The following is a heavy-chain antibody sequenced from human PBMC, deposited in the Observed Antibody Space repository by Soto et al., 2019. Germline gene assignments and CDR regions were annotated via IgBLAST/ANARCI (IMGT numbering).Heavy chain of an antibody. D-gene: IGHD3-3*01. CDR1: GFTFDDYA. CDR2: ISWNSGSI. CDR3: AKDLSFFLEWPLGAFDI. Sequence: HPGGSLRLSCAASGFTFDDYAMHWVRQAPGKGLEWVSGISWNSGSIGYADSVKGRFTISRDNAKNSLYLQMNSLRAEDTALYYCAKDLSFFLEWPLGAFDIWGQGTMVTVSS. V-gene: IGHV3-9*01. J-gene: IGHJ3*02.